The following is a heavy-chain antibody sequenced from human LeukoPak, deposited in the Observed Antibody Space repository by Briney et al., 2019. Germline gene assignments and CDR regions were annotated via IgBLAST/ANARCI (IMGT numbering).Heavy chain of an antibody. D-gene: IGHD3-10*01. CDR3: AREGFHGRELFPTFDY. V-gene: IGHV1-46*01. Sequence: ASVKVSCKASGDTFSSYYMHWVRQAPEQGLEWMGIITPSGDSTNYAQKFQGRVTMTRDTSTSTVYMELSSLRSEDTAVYYCAREGFHGRELFPTFDYWGQGTLVTVSS. J-gene: IGHJ4*02. CDR1: GDTFSSYY. CDR2: ITPSGDST.